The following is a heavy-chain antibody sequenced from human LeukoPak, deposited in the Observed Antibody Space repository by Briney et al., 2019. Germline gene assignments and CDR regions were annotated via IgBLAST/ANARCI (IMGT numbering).Heavy chain of an antibody. J-gene: IGHJ4*02. CDR3: ARVGKAGYYYDSSGYYDFDY. CDR1: GFTFSSYG. D-gene: IGHD3-22*01. CDR2: ISGSGGST. Sequence: GGSLRLSCAASGFTFSSYGMSWVRQAPGKGLEWVSAISGSGGSTYYADSVKGRFTISRDNAKNSLYLQMNSLRAEDTAVYYCARVGKAGYYYDSSGYYDFDYWGQGTLVTVSS. V-gene: IGHV3-23*01.